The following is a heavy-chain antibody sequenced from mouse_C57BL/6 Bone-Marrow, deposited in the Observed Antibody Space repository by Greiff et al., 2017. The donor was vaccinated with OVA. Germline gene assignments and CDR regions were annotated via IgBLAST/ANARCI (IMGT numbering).Heavy chain of an antibody. CDR1: GFTFSSYA. CDR3: ARDRLRRREFDY. Sequence: EVKLMESGGGLVKPGGSLKLSCAASGFTFSSYAMSWVRQTPEKRLEWVATISDGGSYTYYPDNVKGRFTISRDNAKNNLYLQMSHLKSEDTAMYYCARDRLRRREFDYWGQGTTLTVSS. J-gene: IGHJ2*01. V-gene: IGHV5-4*01. CDR2: ISDGGSYT. D-gene: IGHD2-4*01.